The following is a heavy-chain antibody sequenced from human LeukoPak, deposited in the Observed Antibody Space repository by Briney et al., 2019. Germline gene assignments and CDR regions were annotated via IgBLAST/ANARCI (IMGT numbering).Heavy chain of an antibody. CDR2: IDHSGST. CDR3: AREGSSWSQDY. D-gene: IGHD6-13*01. V-gene: IGHV4-34*01. Sequence: PSETLSLTCAVYGGSFSGFYWNWIRQPPGKGLEWIGEIDHSGSTNYNPSLKSRVTISVDRANNQFSLKLSSVTAADTAVYYCAREGSSWSQDYWGQGTLVTVSS. J-gene: IGHJ4*02. CDR1: GGSFSGFY.